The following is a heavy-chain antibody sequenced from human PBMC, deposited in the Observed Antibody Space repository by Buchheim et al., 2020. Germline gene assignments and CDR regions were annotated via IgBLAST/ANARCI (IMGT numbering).Heavy chain of an antibody. CDR3: ATDPHYPSGSY. CDR1: GFPFGGYE. V-gene: IGHV3-48*03. CDR2: ISASGGRT. J-gene: IGHJ1*01. Sequence: EVFLVESGGHLVQPGGSLRLSCVASGFPFGGYEMNWVRQAPGKGLECIAYISASGGRTYYVDSVRGRFTISRDNAKNSLYLQMSSLRVEDTAVYYCATDPHYPSGSYWGRGTL. D-gene: IGHD3-10*01.